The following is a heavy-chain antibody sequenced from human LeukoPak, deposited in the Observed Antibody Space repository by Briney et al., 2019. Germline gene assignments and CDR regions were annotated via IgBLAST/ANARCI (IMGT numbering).Heavy chain of an antibody. J-gene: IGHJ6*02. CDR2: ITPIFGTA. Sequence: GASVKVSCKASGGSFSSYDISWVRQAPGQGLEWMGGITPIFGTAVYAQKFQGRVTMTTDTSTSTAYMELRSLRSDDTAVYYCAREALGSRWDYYGMDVWGQGTTVTVSS. V-gene: IGHV1-69*05. D-gene: IGHD6-13*01. CDR3: AREALGSRWDYYGMDV. CDR1: GGSFSSYD.